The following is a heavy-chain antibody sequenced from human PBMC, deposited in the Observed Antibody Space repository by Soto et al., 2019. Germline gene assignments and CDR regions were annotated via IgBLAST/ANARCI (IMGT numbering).Heavy chain of an antibody. D-gene: IGHD1-26*01. V-gene: IGHV3-33*01. Sequence: QVQLVESGGGVVQPGRSLRLSCAASGFTFSSYGMHWVRQAPGKGLEWVAVIWYDGSNKYYADSVKGRFTISRDNSKNTLYLQMISLGAKDAAVYYCARVETIRVGMDVWGQGTTVTVSS. J-gene: IGHJ6*02. CDR2: IWYDGSNK. CDR1: GFTFSSYG. CDR3: ARVETIRVGMDV.